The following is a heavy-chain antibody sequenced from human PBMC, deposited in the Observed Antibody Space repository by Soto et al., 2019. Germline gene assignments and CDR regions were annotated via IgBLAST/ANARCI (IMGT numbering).Heavy chain of an antibody. J-gene: IGHJ4*02. Sequence: PSETLSLTCTVAGGSISGYYWTWVRQPPGKGLEWIEYIYYSGTTNYNPSLKSRVTFSVDTSKNQFSLSLTSVAAADTAVYYCARAGGLGAVAVDYWGQGTLVTVSS. CDR1: GGSISGYY. CDR2: IYYSGTT. CDR3: ARAGGLGAVAVDY. D-gene: IGHD6-19*01. V-gene: IGHV4-59*01.